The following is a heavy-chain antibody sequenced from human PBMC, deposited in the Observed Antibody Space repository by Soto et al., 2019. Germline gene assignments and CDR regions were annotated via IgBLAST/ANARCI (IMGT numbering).Heavy chain of an antibody. CDR2: IYYSGST. CDR3: ARDQTWYYYDSSGPDLWWFDP. CDR1: GGSISSGGYY. J-gene: IGHJ5*02. V-gene: IGHV4-61*08. Sequence: ETLSLTCTVSGGSISSGGYYWSWIRQHPGKGLEWIGYIYYSGSTNYNPSLKSRVTISVDTSKNRFSLKLSSVTAADTAVYYCARDQTWYYYDSSGPDLWWFDPWGQGTLVTVSS. D-gene: IGHD3-22*01.